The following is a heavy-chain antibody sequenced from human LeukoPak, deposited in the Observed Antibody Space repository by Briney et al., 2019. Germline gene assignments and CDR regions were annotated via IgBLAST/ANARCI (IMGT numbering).Heavy chain of an antibody. CDR3: ARDITGSYSVDY. CDR1: GFIFSSYG. CDR2: VSDDGTRQ. Sequence: PGGSLRLSCAASGFIFSSYGMYWVRQSPGKGLEGVAYVSDDGTRQYYADSGKCRLTISRDNSKNTLNLQMNSLRVEDTAVYYCARDITGSYSVDYWGQGTLVTVSS. V-gene: IGHV3-30*03. D-gene: IGHD1-26*01. J-gene: IGHJ4*02.